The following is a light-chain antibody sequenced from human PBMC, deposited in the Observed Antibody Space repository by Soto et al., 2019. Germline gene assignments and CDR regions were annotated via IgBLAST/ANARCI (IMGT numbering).Light chain of an antibody. CDR2: DVS. CDR3: HQRANWPGT. CDR1: HSFFTY. V-gene: IGKV3-11*01. J-gene: IGKJ1*01. Sequence: MVLTQTPPTRSLSPWERATVSCRASHSFFTYLVWDQAVPGQAPRLLFYDVSDRATGIPARFSGTGSGADFTLTISSLEPEDFAVYFCHQRANWPGTFGQGTKVDI.